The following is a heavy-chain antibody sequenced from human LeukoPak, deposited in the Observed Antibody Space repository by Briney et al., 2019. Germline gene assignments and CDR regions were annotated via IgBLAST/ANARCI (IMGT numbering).Heavy chain of an antibody. CDR1: GFTFSSYA. Sequence: GGSLRLSCAASGFTFSSYAMHWVRQAPGKGLEYVSAISSNGGSTYYANSVKGRFTISRDNSKNTLYLQMGSLRAEDTAVYYCAKEGGIVVVAAAPLDYWGQGTLVTVSS. CDR3: AKEGGIVVVAAAPLDY. CDR2: ISSNGGST. D-gene: IGHD2-15*01. J-gene: IGHJ4*02. V-gene: IGHV3-64*01.